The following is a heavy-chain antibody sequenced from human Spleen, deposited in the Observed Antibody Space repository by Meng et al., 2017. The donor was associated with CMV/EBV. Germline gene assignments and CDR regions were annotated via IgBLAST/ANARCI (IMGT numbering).Heavy chain of an antibody. CDR3: ARPSAMVHFDY. V-gene: IGHV1-46*01. Sequence: SCKASGTTFTSYYMHWVRQAPGQGLEWMGIINPSGGSTSYAQKFQGRVTMTRDTSTSTVYMELSSLRSEDTAVYYCARPSAMVHFDYWGQGTLVTVSS. CDR1: GTTFTSYY. J-gene: IGHJ4*02. CDR2: INPSGGST. D-gene: IGHD5-18*01.